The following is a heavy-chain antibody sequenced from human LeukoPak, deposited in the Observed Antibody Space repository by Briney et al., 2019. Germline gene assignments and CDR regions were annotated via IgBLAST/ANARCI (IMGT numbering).Heavy chain of an antibody. V-gene: IGHV1-2*02. J-gene: IGHJ4*02. CDR3: ARDYYYDSSGSFDY. CDR2: INPNSGGT. D-gene: IGHD3-22*01. CDR1: GYTFTGYY. Sequence: ASVKVSCKASGYTFTGYYMHWVRQAPGQGLEWMGWINPNSGGTNYAQKFQGRATMTRDTSISTAYMELSRLRSDDTAVYYCARDYYYDSSGSFDYWGQGTLVTVSS.